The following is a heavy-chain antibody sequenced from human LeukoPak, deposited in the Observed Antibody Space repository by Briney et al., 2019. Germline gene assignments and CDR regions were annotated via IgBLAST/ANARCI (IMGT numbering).Heavy chain of an antibody. Sequence: GGSLRLSCAASGLTFDDYGMGWVRQAPGKWLEWVSGISGNGGNTGYADSVKGRFTISRDNAKNSVYMQMNSLRVEDTALYYCAGHYGSGTYVDQWGQGTLVTVSS. CDR1: GLTFDDYG. D-gene: IGHD3-10*01. CDR3: AGHYGSGTYVDQ. V-gene: IGHV3-20*04. J-gene: IGHJ4*02. CDR2: ISGNGGNT.